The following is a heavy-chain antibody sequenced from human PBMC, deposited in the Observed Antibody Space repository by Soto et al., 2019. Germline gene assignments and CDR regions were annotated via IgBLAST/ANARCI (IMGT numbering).Heavy chain of an antibody. Sequence: SETLSLTCNVSGASISSYYWSWIRQPPEKGLEWIAYIYNSGSTNYNPSLKSRVTISVDTSKNQFSLELSSVTAADTAVYYCAGTVIGGFEYCGQGSLVTVSS. J-gene: IGHJ4*02. CDR2: IYNSGST. D-gene: IGHD3-16*02. CDR1: GASISSYY. V-gene: IGHV4-59*01. CDR3: AGTVIGGFEY.